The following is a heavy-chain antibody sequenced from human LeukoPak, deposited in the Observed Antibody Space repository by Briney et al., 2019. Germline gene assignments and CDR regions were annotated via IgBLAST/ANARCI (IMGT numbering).Heavy chain of an antibody. CDR3: AKSKRGSSWMGDFDY. Sequence: GGSLRLSCAASGFTFSNYAMHWVRQAPGKGLEWVAVISYDGTNKYYTDSVKGRFTISRDNSKSTLYLQMNSLRTEDTAVYYCAKSKRGSSWMGDFDYWGQGTLVTVSS. CDR2: ISYDGTNK. D-gene: IGHD6-13*01. V-gene: IGHV3-30*04. J-gene: IGHJ4*02. CDR1: GFTFSNYA.